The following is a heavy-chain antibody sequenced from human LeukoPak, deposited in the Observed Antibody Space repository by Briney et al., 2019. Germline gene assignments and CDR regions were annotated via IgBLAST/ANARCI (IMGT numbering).Heavy chain of an antibody. CDR1: GFTFSSYA. D-gene: IGHD5-12*01. V-gene: IGHV3-23*01. CDR3: AKEAGYSGYDYPDY. CDR2: ISGSAYST. Sequence: GGSLRLSCAASGFTFSSYAMSWVRQAPGKGLEWVSGISGSAYSTYYADSVQGRFAISRDNSKNTLYLQMNSLRAEDTAVYYCAKEAGYSGYDYPDYWGQGTLVTVSS. J-gene: IGHJ4*02.